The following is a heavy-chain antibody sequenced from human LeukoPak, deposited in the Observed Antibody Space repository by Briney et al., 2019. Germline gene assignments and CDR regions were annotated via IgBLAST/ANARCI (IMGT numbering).Heavy chain of an antibody. Sequence: SETLSLTCTVSGGSVSSGNSYWSWIRQHPGKGLEWIGYIYYSGSTYYNPSLKSRVTISVDTSKNQFSLKLSSVTAADTAVYYCASGYSGYGGFFGDYWGQGTLVTVSS. CDR2: IYYSGST. V-gene: IGHV4-31*03. CDR1: GGSVSSGNSY. D-gene: IGHD5-12*01. CDR3: ASGYSGYGGFFGDY. J-gene: IGHJ4*02.